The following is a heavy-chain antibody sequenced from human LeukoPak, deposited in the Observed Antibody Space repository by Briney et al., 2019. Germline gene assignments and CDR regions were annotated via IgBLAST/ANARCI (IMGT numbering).Heavy chain of an antibody. Sequence: GGSLRLSCAASGFPFNYYSFNWVRQAPGKGLEWVSYITTSGNTIHYADSVKGRFTISRDNSKNTLYLQMNSLRAEDTAIYYCVKDQGVLVYGDYLPTFDYWGQGTLVTVSS. CDR1: GFPFNYYS. CDR3: VKDQGVLVYGDYLPTFDY. V-gene: IGHV3-48*01. J-gene: IGHJ4*02. CDR2: ITTSGNTI. D-gene: IGHD4-17*01.